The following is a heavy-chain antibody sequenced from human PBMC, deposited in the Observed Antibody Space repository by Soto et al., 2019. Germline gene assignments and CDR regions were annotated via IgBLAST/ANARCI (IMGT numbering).Heavy chain of an antibody. D-gene: IGHD4-17*01. CDR1: GDTFTSYG. J-gene: IGHJ4*02. CDR3: PRFGTMTY. V-gene: IGHV1-18*01. CDR2: ISAYNGNT. Sequence: QVQLVQSGAEVKKPGSSVKVSCKASGDTFTSYGISWVRQAPGQGLEWMGWISAYNGNTNYAQKLQGRVTITTDTSPSTAYMDLRSLRADDPAGYYCPRFGTMTYWGQGTLVTVSS.